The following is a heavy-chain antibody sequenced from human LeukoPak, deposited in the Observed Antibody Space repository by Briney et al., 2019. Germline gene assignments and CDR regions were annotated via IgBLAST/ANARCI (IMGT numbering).Heavy chain of an antibody. D-gene: IGHD3-3*01. CDR3: ARASSVFLIDY. V-gene: IGHV1-18*01. J-gene: IGHJ4*02. Sequence: VASVKVSCKASGCIFTTYDITWVRQAPGQGLEWMGWISSYNGNTNYAQNLQDRVTMTTDTSTSTAYLELRSLTSDDTAVYYCARASSVFLIDYWGQGTLVTVSS. CDR2: ISSYNGNT. CDR1: GCIFTTYD.